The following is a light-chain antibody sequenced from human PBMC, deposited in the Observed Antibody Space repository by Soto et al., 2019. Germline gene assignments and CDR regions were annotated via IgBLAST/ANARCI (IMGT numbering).Light chain of an antibody. V-gene: IGKV3-15*01. CDR3: LQFDNWPAWT. CDR2: GAS. CDR1: QSISTN. J-gene: IGKJ1*01. Sequence: EIVMTQSPVTLSVSPGQRVILTCGASQSISTNLAWYQQKPGQAPRLLIYGASTRATDIPARFSGSGSGTEFTLTISSLQPEDFAVYYCLQFDNWPAWTFGHGTRVQV.